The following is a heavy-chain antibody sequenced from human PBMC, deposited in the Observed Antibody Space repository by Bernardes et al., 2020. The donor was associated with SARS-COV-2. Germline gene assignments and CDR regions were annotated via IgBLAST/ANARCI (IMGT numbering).Heavy chain of an antibody. CDR2: IYRGGNT. CDR1: GFTVSSTY. V-gene: IGHV3-53*01. D-gene: IGHD6-13*01. J-gene: IGHJ4*02. CDR3: ARRSSSSWSHDY. Sequence: VGALILSCAASGFTVSSTYMSWVRQAPGPGLEWVSVIYRGGNTYYADSVKGRFTISRDNSKNTLYLQMNSLRAEDTAVYYCARRSSSSWSHDYWGQGTLVTVSS.